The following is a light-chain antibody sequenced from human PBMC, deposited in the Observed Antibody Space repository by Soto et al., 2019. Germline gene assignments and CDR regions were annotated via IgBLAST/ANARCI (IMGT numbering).Light chain of an antibody. CDR1: QSLLHSNGNNY. CDR2: FGS. Sequence: DIVMPQPPLSLPVTPGEPASISYRSSQSLLHSNGNNYLNWYLQKPGQSPQLLIYFGSTRASGVPDRVSGSGSCIDFTLKISRVEAEDVGVYYCLQALQSPPTFGQGTRLEIK. CDR3: LQALQSPPT. J-gene: IGKJ5*01. V-gene: IGKV2-28*01.